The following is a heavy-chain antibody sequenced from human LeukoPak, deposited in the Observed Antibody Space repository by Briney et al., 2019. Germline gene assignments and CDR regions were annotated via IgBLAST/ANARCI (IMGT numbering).Heavy chain of an antibody. J-gene: IGHJ4*02. D-gene: IGHD3-10*01. V-gene: IGHV3-48*02. Sequence: GGSLRLSCAASGFTFSSYTMNWVRQAPGKGLEWVSYISSTSGTIYYADSVKGRFTISRDNAKNSLYLQMNSLRDEDTAVYYCARKYYGSGNYYIDYWGQGTLVTVSS. CDR2: ISSTSGTI. CDR1: GFTFSSYT. CDR3: ARKYYGSGNYYIDY.